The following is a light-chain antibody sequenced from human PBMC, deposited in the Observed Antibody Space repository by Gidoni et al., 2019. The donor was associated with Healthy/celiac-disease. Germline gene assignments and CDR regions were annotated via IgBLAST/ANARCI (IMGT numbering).Light chain of an antibody. CDR1: SLRSYY. CDR2: GKN. Sequence: SSELTQDSAVSVALGQTVRITCQGDSLRSYYASWYQQKLGQAPVLVIYGKNNRPSGIPDRFSGSSSGNTASLTITGAQAEDEADYDCDSRDSSGNHRSGYVFGTGTKVTVL. V-gene: IGLV3-19*01. J-gene: IGLJ1*01. CDR3: DSRDSSGNHRSGYV.